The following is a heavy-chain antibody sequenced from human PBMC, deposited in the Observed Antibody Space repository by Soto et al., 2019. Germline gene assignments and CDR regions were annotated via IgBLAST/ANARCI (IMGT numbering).Heavy chain of an antibody. V-gene: IGHV1-69*13. CDR2: IIPIFGTA. Sequence: SVKVSCKASGGTFSSYAISWVRQAPGQGLEWMGGIIPIFGTANYAQKFQGRVTITADESTSTAYMELSSLRSEDTAVYYCARDPRDSSSFFYYFEYWGQGTLVTVSS. CDR1: GGTFSSYA. CDR3: ARDPRDSSSFFYYFEY. J-gene: IGHJ4*02. D-gene: IGHD6-13*01.